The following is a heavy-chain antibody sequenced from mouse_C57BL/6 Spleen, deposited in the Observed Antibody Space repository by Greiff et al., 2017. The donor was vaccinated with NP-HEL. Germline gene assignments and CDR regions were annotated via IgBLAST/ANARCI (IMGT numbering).Heavy chain of an antibody. CDR3: ASEGYYYGSSFAY. V-gene: IGHV1-82*01. J-gene: IGHJ3*01. D-gene: IGHD1-1*01. CDR2: IYPGDGDT. CDR1: GYAFSSSW. Sequence: QVQLKESGPELVKPGASVKISCKASGYAFSSSWMNWVKQRPGKGLEWIGRIYPGDGDTNYNGKFKGKATLTADKSSSTAYMQLSSLTSEDSAVYFCASEGYYYGSSFAYWGQGTLVTVSA.